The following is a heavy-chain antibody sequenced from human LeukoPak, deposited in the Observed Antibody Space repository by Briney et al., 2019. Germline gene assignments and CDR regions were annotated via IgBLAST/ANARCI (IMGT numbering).Heavy chain of an antibody. Sequence: SETLSLTCTVSGGSISSSRYYWGWIRQPPGKGLECIGSMFYSGTTYYNPSLRSRVTISVDTSKNQFSLKLSSMTAAGTAVYYCARLPYSSGWVYYFDYWGQGTLVTVSS. V-gene: IGHV4-39*01. CDR2: MFYSGTT. CDR3: ARLPYSSGWVYYFDY. D-gene: IGHD6-19*01. J-gene: IGHJ4*02. CDR1: GGSISSSRYY.